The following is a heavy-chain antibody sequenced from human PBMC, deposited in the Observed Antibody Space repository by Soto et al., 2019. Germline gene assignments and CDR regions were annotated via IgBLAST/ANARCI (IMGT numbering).Heavy chain of an antibody. CDR3: VRGIVTTISGY. D-gene: IGHD5-12*01. Sequence: VASVKVSCKVSGYTLTELSMHWVRQAPGQGLEWMGWIHPNSGGTNYAQKFQGRVTMTGDTSINTAYMELSRLRSDDTAVYYCVRGIVTTISGYWGQGTLVTVSS. J-gene: IGHJ4*02. CDR2: IHPNSGGT. CDR1: GYTLTELS. V-gene: IGHV1-2*02.